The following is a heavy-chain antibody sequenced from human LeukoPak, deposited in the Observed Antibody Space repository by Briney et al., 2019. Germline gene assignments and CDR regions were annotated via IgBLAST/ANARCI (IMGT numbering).Heavy chain of an antibody. D-gene: IGHD3-9*01. CDR1: GGSISSSPNS. CDR2: ISYSGST. V-gene: IGHV4-39*01. J-gene: IGHJ5*02. Sequence: SETLSLTCSVSGGSISSSPNSWGWVRQPPGKGLEWLGSISYSGSTYYNPSLKSRVTISADTSKNQVSLKVSSVPAADTAVYYCARHSGDLLTGYYLRWFATWGQGILVTVSS. CDR3: ARHSGDLLTGYYLRWFAT.